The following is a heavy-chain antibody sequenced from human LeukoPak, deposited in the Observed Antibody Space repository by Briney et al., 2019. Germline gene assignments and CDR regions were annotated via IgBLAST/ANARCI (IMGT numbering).Heavy chain of an antibody. CDR2: ISYDGSNK. J-gene: IGHJ4*02. CDR1: GFTFSSYA. D-gene: IGHD1-26*01. CDR3: AREGSGGYYFDY. Sequence: GGSLRLSCAASGFTFSSYAMHWVRQAPGKGLEWVAVISYDGSNKYYADSVKGRFTISRDNSKNTLYLQMNSLRAEDTAVYYCAREGSGGYYFDYWGQGTLVTVSS. V-gene: IGHV3-30-3*01.